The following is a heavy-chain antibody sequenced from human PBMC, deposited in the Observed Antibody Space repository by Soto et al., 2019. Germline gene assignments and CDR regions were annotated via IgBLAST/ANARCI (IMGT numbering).Heavy chain of an antibody. V-gene: IGHV2-5*02. CDR2: LYWDDDK. CDR1: GFSLSSIGVG. J-gene: IGHJ3*01. CDR3: AHTIVVVPTAHDAFDV. Sequence: QITLKESGPTLVNPTQTLTLTCTFSGFSLSSIGVGVGWIRQPPGKALEWLGILYWDDDKHYSPSLKSRISIAKDTSKDQVVLTLTNMDPVDTATYYCAHTIVVVPTAHDAFDVWGQGTMVTFSS. D-gene: IGHD2-2*01.